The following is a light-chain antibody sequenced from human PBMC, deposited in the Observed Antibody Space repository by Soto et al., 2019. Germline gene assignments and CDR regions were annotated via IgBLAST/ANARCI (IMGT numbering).Light chain of an antibody. J-gene: IGKJ1*01. V-gene: IGKV3-20*01. Sequence: EIVMTQSPATLSVSPGERATLSCRAGQGVTTNFAWYQQKPGQAPRLLIYGASSRATGIPDRFSGSGSGTDFTLTISRLEPEDFAVYYCQQYGSSPRTFGQGTKVDIK. CDR2: GAS. CDR1: QGVTTN. CDR3: QQYGSSPRT.